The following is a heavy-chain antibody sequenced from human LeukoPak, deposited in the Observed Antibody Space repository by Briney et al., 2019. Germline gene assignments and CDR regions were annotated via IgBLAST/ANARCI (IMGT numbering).Heavy chain of an antibody. CDR1: GGSISSSSYY. V-gene: IGHV4-39*07. D-gene: IGHD7-27*01. CDR3: ARESANWRAFDI. J-gene: IGHJ3*02. CDR2: IYYSGST. Sequence: SETLSLTCTVSGGSISSSSYYWGWIRQPPGKGLEWIGSIYYSGSTYYNPSLKSRVTISVDTSKNQFSLKLSSVTAADTAVYYCARESANWRAFDIWGQGTMVTVSS.